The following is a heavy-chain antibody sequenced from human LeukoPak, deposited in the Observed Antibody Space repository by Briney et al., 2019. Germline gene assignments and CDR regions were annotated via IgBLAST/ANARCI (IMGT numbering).Heavy chain of an antibody. CDR2: INWNGGST. D-gene: IGHD5-24*01. Sequence: GGSLRLSCAASGFTFDDYGMSWVRQAPGKGLEWVSGINWNGGSTGYADSVKGRFTISRDNSKNTLYLQMNSLRAEDTAVYYCAKVPRDGYNYLDYWGQGTLVTVSS. CDR1: GFTFDDYG. J-gene: IGHJ4*02. CDR3: AKVPRDGYNYLDY. V-gene: IGHV3-20*04.